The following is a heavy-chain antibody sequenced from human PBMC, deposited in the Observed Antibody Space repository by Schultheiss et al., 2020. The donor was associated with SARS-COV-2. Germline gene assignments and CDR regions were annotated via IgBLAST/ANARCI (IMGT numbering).Heavy chain of an antibody. Sequence: GESLKISCKGSGYSFTSYWISWVRQMPGKGLEWMGIIYPGDSDTRYSPSFQGQVTISADKSISTAYLQWSSLKASDTAMYYCARRGYCSGGSCPTDDIWGQGTMVTVS. CDR3: ARRGYCSGGSCPTDDI. V-gene: IGHV5-51*01. CDR1: GYSFTSYW. D-gene: IGHD2-15*01. J-gene: IGHJ3*02. CDR2: IYPGDSDT.